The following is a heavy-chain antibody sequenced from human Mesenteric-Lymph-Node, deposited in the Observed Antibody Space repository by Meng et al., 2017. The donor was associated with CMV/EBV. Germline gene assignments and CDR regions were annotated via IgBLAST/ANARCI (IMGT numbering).Heavy chain of an antibody. Sequence: GESLKISCTTSGFTFGDYTMGWVRQPPGKGLEWVGFIRSKPYGGTTQYAASVKGRFTISRDDSGSIAYLQMNSLKSEDAAVYYCTRLGYPPGFWNGFYSDHWGQGTLVTVSS. CDR2: IRSKPYGGTT. CDR1: GFTFGDYT. D-gene: IGHD3-3*01. V-gene: IGHV3-49*04. CDR3: TRLGYPPGFWNGFYSDH. J-gene: IGHJ4*02.